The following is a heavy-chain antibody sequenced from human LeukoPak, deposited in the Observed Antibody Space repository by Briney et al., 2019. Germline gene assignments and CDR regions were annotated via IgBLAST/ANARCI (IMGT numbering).Heavy chain of an antibody. D-gene: IGHD3-16*01. CDR3: ARTYLVGWYFDL. CDR1: GLTFSYYW. J-gene: IGHJ2*01. CDR2: ISGDGSST. Sequence: GGSLRLSCAASGLTFSYYWMHWVRQAPGKGLVWVSRISGDGSSTNYADSVKGRFTISRDNAKNTLYLQTNSLRAEDTAVYYCARTYLVGWYFDLWGRGALVTVSS. V-gene: IGHV3-74*01.